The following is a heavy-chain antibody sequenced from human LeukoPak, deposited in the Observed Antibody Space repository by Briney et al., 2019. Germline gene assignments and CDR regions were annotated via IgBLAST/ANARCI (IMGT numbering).Heavy chain of an antibody. V-gene: IGHV1-69*04. J-gene: IGHJ4*02. CDR2: IIPILGIA. Sequence: SVKVSCKSSGGTFSSYAISWVRQAPGQGLEWMGRIIPILGIANYAQKFQGRVTITADKSTSTAYMELSSLRSEDTAVYYCARDSSNYYDSSGYYPYYFDYWGQGTLVTVSS. D-gene: IGHD3-22*01. CDR3: ARDSSNYYDSSGYYPYYFDY. CDR1: GGTFSSYA.